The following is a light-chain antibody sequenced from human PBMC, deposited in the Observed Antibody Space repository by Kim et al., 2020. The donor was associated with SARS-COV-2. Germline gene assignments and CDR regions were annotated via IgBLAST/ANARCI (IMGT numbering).Light chain of an antibody. CDR2: RNN. V-gene: IGLV1-47*01. CDR3: AAWDDSLRGWV. J-gene: IGLJ3*02. CDR1: SSNIGSNY. Sequence: ELTQPPSASGTPGQRVTISCSGSSSNIGSNYVYWYQQLPGTAPKLLIYRNNQRPSGVPDRFSGSKSGTSASLAISGLRSEDEADYYCAAWDDSLRGWVLGGETKLTVL.